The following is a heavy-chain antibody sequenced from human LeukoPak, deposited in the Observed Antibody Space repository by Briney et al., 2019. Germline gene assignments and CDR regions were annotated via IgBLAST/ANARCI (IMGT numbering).Heavy chain of an antibody. V-gene: IGHV4-59*08. Sequence: PSETLSLTCTVSGGSISSYYWSWIRQPPGKGLEWIGYIYYSGSTNYNPSLKSRVTISVDTSKNQFSLKPSSVTAADTAVYYCAGTYYYDSSGYSAIDYWGQGTLVTVSS. CDR3: AGTYYYDSSGYSAIDY. D-gene: IGHD3-22*01. CDR1: GGSISSYY. CDR2: IYYSGST. J-gene: IGHJ4*02.